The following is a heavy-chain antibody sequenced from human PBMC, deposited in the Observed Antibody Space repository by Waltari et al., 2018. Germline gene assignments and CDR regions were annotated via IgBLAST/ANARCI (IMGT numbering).Heavy chain of an antibody. CDR1: GFLFSSYG. V-gene: IGHV3-74*01. Sequence: EVQLVESGGGSVQPGGSLRLSCTGSGFLFSSYGMAGVRQGAGEGLVCGSRSNGDGSNTTYADSVQGRFTTTRDNAKSTLYLEMNSLKSEDTGFYYCAREENYDFAMDVWGQGTTVTVSS. D-gene: IGHD1-7*01. CDR3: AREENYDFAMDV. J-gene: IGHJ6*02. CDR2: SNGDGSNT.